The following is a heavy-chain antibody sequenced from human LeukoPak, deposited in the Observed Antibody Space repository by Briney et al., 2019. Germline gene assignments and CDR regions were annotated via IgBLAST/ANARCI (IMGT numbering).Heavy chain of an antibody. Sequence: SETLSLTCTVSSDSIYSSNYYWGWLRQPPGKGLEWIGSIYYSGSTYYNSSLKSRVTISVHTSKKQFSLKPSSLTPADTAVYYCARAAYCGGDCYLFDYWGQGTLVTVFS. J-gene: IGHJ4*02. D-gene: IGHD2-21*02. V-gene: IGHV4-39*01. CDR1: SDSIYSSNYY. CDR2: IYYSGST. CDR3: ARAAYCGGDCYLFDY.